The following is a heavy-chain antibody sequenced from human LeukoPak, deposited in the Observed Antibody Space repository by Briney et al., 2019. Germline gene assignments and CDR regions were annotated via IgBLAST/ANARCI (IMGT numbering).Heavy chain of an antibody. CDR3: ARGSGSYLYYYMDV. J-gene: IGHJ6*03. V-gene: IGHV3-20*04. CDR2: INWNGGST. Sequence: GGSLRLSCAASGFTSDDYGMSWVRQAPGKGLEWVAGINWNGGSTGYADSVKGRFIISRDNVKNSLYLQMNSLRAEDMALYYCARGSGSYLYYYMDVWGKGTTVTVSS. CDR1: GFTSDDYG. D-gene: IGHD3-10*01.